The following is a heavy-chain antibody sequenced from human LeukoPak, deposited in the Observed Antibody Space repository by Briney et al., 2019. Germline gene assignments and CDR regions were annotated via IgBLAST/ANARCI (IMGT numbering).Heavy chain of an antibody. V-gene: IGHV4-61*01. Sequence: SETLSLTCTVSGGSISSSSYYWSWIRQPPGKGLEWIGYIYYSGSTNYNPSLKSRVTISVDTSKNQFSLRLSSVTAADTAVYYCARVTGYVMEDYFDYWGQGTLVTVSS. CDR1: GGSISSSSYY. CDR2: IYYSGST. CDR3: ARVTGYVMEDYFDY. D-gene: IGHD6-13*01. J-gene: IGHJ4*02.